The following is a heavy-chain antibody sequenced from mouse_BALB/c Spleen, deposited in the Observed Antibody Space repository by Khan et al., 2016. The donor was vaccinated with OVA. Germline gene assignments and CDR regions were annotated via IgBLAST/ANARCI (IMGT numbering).Heavy chain of an antibody. CDR1: GYSITSDYV. J-gene: IGHJ2*02. CDR3: ASVYGGYFDY. V-gene: IGHV3-2*02. Sequence: EVKLLESGPGLVKPSQSLSLTCTVTGYSITSDYVCKWIQQLPGNQQGWVGFISYSGNTKYNPSLKSRFSITRDTSKNQSFLQLNCVTTEDTATYYGASVYGGYFDYWGQGTSLTVSS. D-gene: IGHD1-1*01. CDR2: ISYSGNT.